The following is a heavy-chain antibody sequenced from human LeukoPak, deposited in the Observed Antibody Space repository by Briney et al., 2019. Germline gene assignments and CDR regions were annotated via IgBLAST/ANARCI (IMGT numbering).Heavy chain of an antibody. CDR3: AKAGDY. V-gene: IGHV3-23*01. D-gene: IGHD1-14*01. Sequence: GGSLRLSCAVSGFTFSSFAMSWVRQAPGKGLEWVSVINSSGSGTYYADSVKGRFTVSRDNSKNTLYLQMNSLRAEDTAVYYCAKAGDYWGQGTLVTVSS. J-gene: IGHJ4*02. CDR2: INSSGSGT. CDR1: GFTFSSFA.